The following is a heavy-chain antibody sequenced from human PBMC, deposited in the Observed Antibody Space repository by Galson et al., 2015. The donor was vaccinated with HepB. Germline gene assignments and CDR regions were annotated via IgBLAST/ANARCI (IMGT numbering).Heavy chain of an antibody. V-gene: IGHV4-4*02. Sequence: LSLTCAVFGDSISSSHWWNWVRQPPGKGLECIGEIYHTGNTNYNPYLKSRVTISVDKSKNQFSLKLSSVTAADTAVYYCARGYYGSGRLDYWGQGTLVTVSS. CDR1: GDSISSSHW. CDR2: IYHTGNT. CDR3: ARGYYGSGRLDY. J-gene: IGHJ4*02. D-gene: IGHD3-10*01.